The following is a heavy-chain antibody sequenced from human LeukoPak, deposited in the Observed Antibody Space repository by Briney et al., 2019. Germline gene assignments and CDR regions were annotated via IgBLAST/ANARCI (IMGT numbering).Heavy chain of an antibody. J-gene: IGHJ4*02. CDR2: ISDTGTST. D-gene: IGHD6-6*01. CDR3: AKVEYMRGFDY. V-gene: IGHV3-23*01. Sequence: GGSLRLSCAASGFSFSSYAMTWVRQAPGKGLEWVSDISDTGTSTHYADSVKGRFTISRDNSKKTLYLQMSSLRAEDTAVYYCAKVEYMRGFDYWGQGTLVTVSS. CDR1: GFSFSSYA.